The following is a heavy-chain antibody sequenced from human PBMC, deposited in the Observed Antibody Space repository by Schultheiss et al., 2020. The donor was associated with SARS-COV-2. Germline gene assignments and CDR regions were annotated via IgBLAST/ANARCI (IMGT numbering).Heavy chain of an antibody. V-gene: IGHV3-64*04. CDR2: ISSNGGST. D-gene: IGHD3-3*01. CDR3: AKGRTIFGVVIGSDYYYMDV. CDR1: GFTFSSYA. J-gene: IGHJ6*03. Sequence: GGSLRLSCSASGFTFSSYAMHWVRQAPGKGLEYVSAISSNGGSTYYADSVKGRFTISRDNSKNTLYLQMNSLRAEDTAVYYCAKGRTIFGVVIGSDYYYMDVWGKGTTVTVSS.